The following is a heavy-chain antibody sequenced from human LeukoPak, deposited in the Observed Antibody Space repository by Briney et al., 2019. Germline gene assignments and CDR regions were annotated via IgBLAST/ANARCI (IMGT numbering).Heavy chain of an antibody. CDR3: AKWPSYYYDSSGYYQTFLDY. V-gene: IGHV3-23*01. CDR1: GITLSNSG. D-gene: IGHD3-22*01. CDR2: LSGSGGGT. J-gene: IGHJ4*02. Sequence: GGSLTLSCAVSGITLSNSGMRWVRQAPGKGMEWVTGLSGSGGGTNYADSVQARFTISRDNPKNTLYLKMNILRAEDTAVYYCAKWPSYYYDSSGYYQTFLDYWGQGTLVTVSS.